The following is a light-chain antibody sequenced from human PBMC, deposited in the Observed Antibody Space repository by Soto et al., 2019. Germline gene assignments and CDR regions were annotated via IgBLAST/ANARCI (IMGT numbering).Light chain of an antibody. Sequence: DIQMTQSPSSLSASVGDRVTITCRASQGISNYLAWYQQKPRKVPKLLIYAASTLHSGVPSRFSGSGSGTDFTLTISSLQPEDVATYYCQKYNSAPALTFGGGTKVEIK. CDR1: QGISNY. CDR2: AAS. CDR3: QKYNSAPALT. V-gene: IGKV1-27*01. J-gene: IGKJ4*01.